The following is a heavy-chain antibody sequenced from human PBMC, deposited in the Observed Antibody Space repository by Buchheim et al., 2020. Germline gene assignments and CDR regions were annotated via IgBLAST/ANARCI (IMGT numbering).Heavy chain of an antibody. CDR3: AIADGHDHTSLGDV. CDR2: INPYSGDT. Sequence: QVQLGQSGAEVKKPGASVKVSCKASGYTFTDYYIHWVRQAPGQGLEWMGWINPYSGDTNYALKFQGRVTMTRDMSISTAYMDVSRLRSDDTAVYYCAIADGHDHTSLGDVWGQGTT. CDR1: GYTFTDYY. V-gene: IGHV1-2*02. J-gene: IGHJ6*02. D-gene: IGHD1-14*01.